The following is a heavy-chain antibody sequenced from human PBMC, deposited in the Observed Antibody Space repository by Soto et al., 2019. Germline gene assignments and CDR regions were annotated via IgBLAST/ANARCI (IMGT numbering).Heavy chain of an antibody. CDR3: ARDTARGYYYGMDV. CDR1: GGSISSGGYY. Sequence: TLSLTCTVSGGSISSGGYYWSWIRQHPGKGLEWIGYIYYSGSTYYNPSLKSRVTISVDTSKNQFSLRLSSVTAADTAVYYCARDTARGYYYGMDVWGQGTTVTVYS. D-gene: IGHD5-18*01. CDR2: IYYSGST. V-gene: IGHV4-31*03. J-gene: IGHJ6*02.